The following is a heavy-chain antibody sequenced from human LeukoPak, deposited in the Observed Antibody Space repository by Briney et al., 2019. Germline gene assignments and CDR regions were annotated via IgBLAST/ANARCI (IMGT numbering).Heavy chain of an antibody. CDR2: IKQDGGEK. D-gene: IGHD3-22*01. CDR3: ARQYYYDSSGYFSGHAEYFQH. V-gene: IGHV3-7*01. Sequence: GGSLRLSCAASGFTFSSYWMSWVRQAPGKGLEWVANIKQDGGEKYYVDSVKGRFTISRDNAKNSLYLQINSLRAEDTAVYYCARQYYYDSSGYFSGHAEYFQHWGQGTLVTVSS. J-gene: IGHJ1*01. CDR1: GFTFSSYW.